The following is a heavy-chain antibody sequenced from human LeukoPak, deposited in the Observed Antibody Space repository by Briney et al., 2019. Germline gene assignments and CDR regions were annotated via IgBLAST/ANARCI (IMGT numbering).Heavy chain of an antibody. V-gene: IGHV3-30-3*01. CDR3: AGDRSRDGYNPNYYYYGMDV. D-gene: IGHD5-24*01. CDR1: GFTFSTYV. Sequence: GGSLRLSCAGSGFTFSTYVMHWVRHAPGKGLEWVAFIPSDGSREDYSDSVKGRFTISRDNSKNTLYLQMNSLRAEDTAVYYCAGDRSRDGYNPNYYYYGMDVWGQGTTVTVSS. J-gene: IGHJ6*02. CDR2: IPSDGSRE.